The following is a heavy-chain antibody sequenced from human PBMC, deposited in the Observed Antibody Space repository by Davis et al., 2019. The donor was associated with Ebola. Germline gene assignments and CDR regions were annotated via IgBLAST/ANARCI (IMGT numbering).Heavy chain of an antibody. D-gene: IGHD6-13*01. J-gene: IGHJ6*02. Sequence: GESLKISCAASGFTFSSYWMHWVRQAPGKGLVWVSRINSDGSSTSYADSVKGRFTISRDNSKNTLYLQMNSLRAEDTAVYYCARGLIAAAGNYYYYGMDVWGQGTTVTVSS. CDR2: INSDGSST. V-gene: IGHV3-74*01. CDR3: ARGLIAAAGNYYYYGMDV. CDR1: GFTFSSYW.